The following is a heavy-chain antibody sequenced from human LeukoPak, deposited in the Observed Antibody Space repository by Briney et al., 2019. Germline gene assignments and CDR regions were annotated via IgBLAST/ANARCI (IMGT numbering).Heavy chain of an antibody. CDR3: AMYPPPLYSLKGYFDL. J-gene: IGHJ2*01. D-gene: IGHD2-15*01. Sequence: GGSLGLSCAASGFTFSSYAMSWVRQAPGKGLEWVSYISNSGSTIYYADSVKGRFTISRDDAKNSLYLQINSLRAEGTGFYYWAMYPPPLYSLKGYFDLWGRGTLVTVSS. CDR1: GFTFSSYA. V-gene: IGHV3-48*03. CDR2: ISNSGSTI.